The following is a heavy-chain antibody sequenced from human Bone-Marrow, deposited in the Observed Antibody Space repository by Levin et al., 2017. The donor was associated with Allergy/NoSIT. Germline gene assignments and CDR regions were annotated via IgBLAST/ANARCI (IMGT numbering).Heavy chain of an antibody. J-gene: IGHJ4*02. V-gene: IGHV4-34*01. D-gene: IGHD5-18*01. Sequence: SETLSLTCAVYGGSFSGYYWSWIRQPPGKGLEWIGEINHSGSTNYNPSLKSRVTISVDTSKNQFSLKLSSVIAADTAVYYCARLCFTAHFDYWGQGTLVTVSS. CDR3: ARLCFTAHFDY. CDR2: INHSGST. CDR1: GGSFSGYY.